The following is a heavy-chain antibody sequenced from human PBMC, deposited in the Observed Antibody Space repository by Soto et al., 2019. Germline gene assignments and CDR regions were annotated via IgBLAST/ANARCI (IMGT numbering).Heavy chain of an antibody. V-gene: IGHV3-21*01. CDR1: GFTFSSYS. CDR3: ARDFRYCSGGSCYNEYFQH. Sequence: GGSLRLSCAASGFTFSSYSMNWVRHAPGKGLEWVSSISSSSSYIYYADSVKGRFTISRDNAKNSLYLQMNSLRAEDTAVYYCARDFRYCSGGSCYNEYFQHWGQGTLVTVSS. CDR2: ISSSSSYI. J-gene: IGHJ1*01. D-gene: IGHD2-15*01.